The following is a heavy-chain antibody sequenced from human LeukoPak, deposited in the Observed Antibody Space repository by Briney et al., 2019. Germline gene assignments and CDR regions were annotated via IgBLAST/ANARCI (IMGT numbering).Heavy chain of an antibody. D-gene: IGHD3-10*01. CDR2: IYYSGST. Sequence: SETLPLTCAVSGGSISSGGYSWSWIRQPPGKGLEWIGYIYYSGSTYYNPSLKSRVTISVDTSKNQFSLKLSSVTAADTAVYYCARRRVGYYGSGSYSRFDYWGQGTLVTVSS. CDR3: ARRRVGYYGSGSYSRFDY. J-gene: IGHJ4*02. CDR1: GGSISSGGYS. V-gene: IGHV4-30-4*07.